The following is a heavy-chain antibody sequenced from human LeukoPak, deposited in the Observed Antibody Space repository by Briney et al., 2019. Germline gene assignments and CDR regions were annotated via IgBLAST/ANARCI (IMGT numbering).Heavy chain of an antibody. Sequence: GESLKISCKGSGYSFPNSWIGWVRQMPGKGLEWIGSIYPGDSHTRYSPSFQDQVTISVDKSISTAYLQWSSLKASDTAMYYCARGPYAYTSSATLGSYNWFDPWGQGSLVTVSS. CDR3: ARGPYAYTSSATLGSYNWFDP. D-gene: IGHD2-2*02. CDR1: GYSFPNSW. V-gene: IGHV5-51*01. CDR2: IYPGDSHT. J-gene: IGHJ5*02.